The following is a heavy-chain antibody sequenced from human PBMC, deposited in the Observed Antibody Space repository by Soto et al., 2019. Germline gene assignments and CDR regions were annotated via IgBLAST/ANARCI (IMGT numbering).Heavy chain of an antibody. V-gene: IGHV1-69*12. D-gene: IGHD3-22*01. CDR2: IIPIFGTA. Sequence: QVQLVQSGAEVKKPGSSVKVSCKASGGTFSSYAISWVRQAPGQGLEWMGGIIPIFGTAHYAQKFQGRVTITEDESTSTADMELSSMRSEDTAVDYCARVPYYGGIEHWFDPWGQGTLVTVSS. CDR1: GGTFSSYA. J-gene: IGHJ5*02. CDR3: ARVPYYGGIEHWFDP.